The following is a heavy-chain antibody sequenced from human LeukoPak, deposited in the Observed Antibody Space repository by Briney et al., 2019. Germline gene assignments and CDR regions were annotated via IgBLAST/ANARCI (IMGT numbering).Heavy chain of an antibody. CDR2: IYSNGTT. D-gene: IGHD3-16*01. Sequence: SETLSLTCAVSGGSISRYYWNWVRQPAGKGLEWIGRIYSNGTTFYDPSLNSRVTMSVDTSKNEVSLNLNSVTAADTAVYYCARDPGAYLYYYMDVRGKGTTVTVS. CDR1: GGSISRYY. J-gene: IGHJ6*03. CDR3: ARDPGAYLYYYMDV. V-gene: IGHV4-4*07.